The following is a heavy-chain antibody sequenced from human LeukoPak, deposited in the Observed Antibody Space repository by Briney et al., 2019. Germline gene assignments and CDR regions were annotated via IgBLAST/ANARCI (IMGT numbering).Heavy chain of an antibody. CDR3: ARDSGPEDYGDYAGSFDY. J-gene: IGHJ4*02. D-gene: IGHD4-17*01. Sequence: ASVTVSCKASGYTFTSYGISWVRQAPGQGLEWMGWISAYNGNTNYAQKLQGRVTMTTDTSTSTAYMELRSLRSDDTAVYYCARDSGPEDYGDYAGSFDYWGQGTLVTASS. V-gene: IGHV1-18*01. CDR1: GYTFTSYG. CDR2: ISAYNGNT.